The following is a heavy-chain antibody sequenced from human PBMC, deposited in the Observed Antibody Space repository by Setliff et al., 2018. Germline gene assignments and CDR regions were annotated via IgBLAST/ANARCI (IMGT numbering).Heavy chain of an antibody. CDR1: GDSIGSNKNY. D-gene: IGHD1-26*01. CDR3: ARLGRSPTSARWYYMDV. J-gene: IGHJ6*03. CDR2: IYYSGNT. Sequence: PSETLSLTCIVSGDSIGSNKNYWGWIRQPPGKGLEYIGSIYYSGNTYYNASLRSRVTLXXDTSQNQXXXXXXXXXXXDTAAYYCARLGRSPTSARWYYMDVWGTGTTVTVSS. V-gene: IGHV4-39*01.